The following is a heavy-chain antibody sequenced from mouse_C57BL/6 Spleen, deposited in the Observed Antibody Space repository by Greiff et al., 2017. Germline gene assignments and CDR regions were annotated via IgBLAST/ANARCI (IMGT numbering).Heavy chain of an antibody. J-gene: IGHJ4*01. Sequence: VQRVESGAELARPGASVKLSCKASGYTFTSYGISWVKQRTGKGLEWIGEIYPRSGNTYYHEKFKGKATLTADKSSSTAYMELRSLTSEDSAVYFCARKGGLFMDYWGQGTSVTVSS. D-gene: IGHD1-1*02. V-gene: IGHV1-81*01. CDR1: GYTFTSYG. CDR3: ARKGGLFMDY. CDR2: IYPRSGNT.